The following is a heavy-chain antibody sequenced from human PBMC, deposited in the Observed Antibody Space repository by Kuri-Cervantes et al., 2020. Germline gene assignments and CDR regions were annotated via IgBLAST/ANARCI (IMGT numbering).Heavy chain of an antibody. D-gene: IGHD3-22*01. CDR1: GGSFSGYY. CDR2: INHSGST. Sequence: ESLKISCAVYGGSFSGYYWSWIRQPPGKGLEWIGEINHSGSTNYNPSLKSRVTISVDTSKNQFSLKLSSVTAADTAVYYCARRPPADSSGYHFDYWGQGTLVTVSS. V-gene: IGHV4-34*01. J-gene: IGHJ4*02. CDR3: ARRPPADSSGYHFDY.